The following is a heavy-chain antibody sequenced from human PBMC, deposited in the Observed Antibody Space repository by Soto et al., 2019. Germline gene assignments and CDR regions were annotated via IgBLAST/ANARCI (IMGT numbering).Heavy chain of an antibody. D-gene: IGHD3-22*01. V-gene: IGHV1-58*02. CDR3: AADSVVITKEGYYYYYYGMDV. J-gene: IGHJ6*02. Sequence: GASVKVSCKASGFTFTSSAMQWVRQARGQRLEWIGWIVVGSGNTNYAQKFQERVTITRDMSTSTAYMELSSLRSEDTAVYYCAADSVVITKEGYYYYYYGMDVWGQGTTVTVSS. CDR2: IVVGSGNT. CDR1: GFTFTSSA.